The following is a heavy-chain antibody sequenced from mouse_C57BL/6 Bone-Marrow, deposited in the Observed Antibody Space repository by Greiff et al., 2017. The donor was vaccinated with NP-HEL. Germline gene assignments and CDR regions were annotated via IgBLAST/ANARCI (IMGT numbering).Heavy chain of an antibody. CDR3: ARGKLGYAMDY. D-gene: IGHD4-1*01. V-gene: IGHV5-17*01. Sequence: DVHLVESGGGLVKPGGSLKLSCAASGFTFSDYGMHWVRQAPEKGLEWVAYISSGSSTIYYPDTVKGRFTISRDNAKNTLFLQMTSLRSEDTAMYYCARGKLGYAMDYWGQGTSVTVSS. CDR1: GFTFSDYG. J-gene: IGHJ4*01. CDR2: ISSGSSTI.